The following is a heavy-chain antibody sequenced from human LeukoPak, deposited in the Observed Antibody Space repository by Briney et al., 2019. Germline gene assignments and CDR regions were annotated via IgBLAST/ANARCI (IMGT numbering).Heavy chain of an antibody. Sequence: GGSLRLSCAASGFTVSSNYMSWVRQAPGKGLEWVSVTYSGGSTYYADSVKGRFTISRDNSKNTLYLQMNSLRAEDTAVYYCARVGYDYGDWGYFDYWGQGTLVTVSS. CDR3: ARVGYDYGDWGYFDY. J-gene: IGHJ4*02. V-gene: IGHV3-53*01. CDR2: TYSGGST. D-gene: IGHD4-17*01. CDR1: GFTVSSNY.